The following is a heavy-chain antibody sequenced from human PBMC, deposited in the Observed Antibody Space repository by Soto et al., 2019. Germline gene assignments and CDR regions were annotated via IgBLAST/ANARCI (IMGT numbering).Heavy chain of an antibody. V-gene: IGHV6-1*01. CDR1: GDSVSSNSAA. Sequence: SHTLSLTCATSGDSVSSNSAALNWIRQSPSRGLEWLGRTYYRSKWYNDYAVSVKSRITINPDTSKNQFSLQLNSVTPEDTAVYYCARDSVAGTSFFDYWGQGTLVTVSS. D-gene: IGHD6-19*01. CDR3: ARDSVAGTSFFDY. J-gene: IGHJ4*02. CDR2: TYYRSKWYN.